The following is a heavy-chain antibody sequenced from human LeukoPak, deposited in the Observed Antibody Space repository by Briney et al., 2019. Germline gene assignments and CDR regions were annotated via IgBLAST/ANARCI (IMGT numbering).Heavy chain of an antibody. V-gene: IGHV1-2*02. CDR1: GYTFTGYY. CDR2: INPNSGGT. Sequence: ASVKVSCKASGYTFTGYYMHWVRQAPGQGLEWMGWINPNSGGTNYAQKFQGRVTMTRDTSISTAYMELSRLRSDGTAVYYCARSGDQDYWYFDLWGRGTLVTVSS. J-gene: IGHJ2*01. CDR3: ARSGDQDYWYFDL. D-gene: IGHD1-26*01.